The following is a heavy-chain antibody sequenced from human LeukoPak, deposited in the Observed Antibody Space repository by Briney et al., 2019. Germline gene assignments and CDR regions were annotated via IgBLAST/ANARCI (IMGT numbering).Heavy chain of an antibody. D-gene: IGHD3-22*01. J-gene: IGHJ3*02. CDR3: ARDRASSGYYPDAFDI. Sequence: SVKVSCKASGGTFSSYAISWVRQAPGQGLEWMGGIIPIFGTANYAQKFQGRVTITADKSTSTAYMELSSLRSEDTAVYYCARDRASSGYYPDAFDIWGQGTMVTVSS. V-gene: IGHV1-69*06. CDR2: IIPIFGTA. CDR1: GGTFSSYA.